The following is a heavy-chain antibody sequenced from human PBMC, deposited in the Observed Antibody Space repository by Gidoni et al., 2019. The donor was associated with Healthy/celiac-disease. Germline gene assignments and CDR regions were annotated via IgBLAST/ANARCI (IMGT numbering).Heavy chain of an antibody. J-gene: IGHJ3*02. CDR2: IYYSGST. CDR1: GGSLSSYY. V-gene: IGHV4-59*08. CDR3: ARHSYCSSTSCYVGASAFDI. D-gene: IGHD2-2*01. Sequence: QVQLQESGPGLVKPSETLSLTCTVSGGSLSSYYWSWIRQPPGKGLEWIGYIYYSGSTNYNPSLKSRVTISVDTSKNQFSLKLSSVTAADTAVYYCARHSYCSSTSCYVGASAFDIWGQGTMVTVSS.